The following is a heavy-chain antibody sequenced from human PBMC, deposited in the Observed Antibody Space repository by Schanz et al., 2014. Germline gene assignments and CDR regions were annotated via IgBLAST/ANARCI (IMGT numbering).Heavy chain of an antibody. CDR1: GFTFSSYA. J-gene: IGHJ4*02. CDR2: ISNDGSIK. CDR3: ASPSGYSDYGTYFDF. D-gene: IGHD5-12*01. Sequence: QVQLLQFGGGVVQPGRSLRLSCAASGFTFSSYAMHWVRQAPGKGLEWVALISNDGSIKYYADSVEGRFTISRDNSRNTLYLQMNSLRTEDTAMYYCASPSGYSDYGTYFDFGGQGTLVTVSS. V-gene: IGHV3-30-3*01.